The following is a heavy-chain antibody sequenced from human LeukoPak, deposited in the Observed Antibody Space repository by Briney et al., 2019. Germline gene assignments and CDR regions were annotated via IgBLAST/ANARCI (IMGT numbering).Heavy chain of an antibody. J-gene: IGHJ4*02. CDR1: GYTFTSYY. CDR2: INPSGGST. CDR3: ARDVRDGYAFDY. Sequence: ASVKVSCKASGYTFTSYYMHWVRQAPGQGLKWMGIINPSGGSTSYAQKFQGRVTMTRDTSTSTVYMELSSLRSEDTAAYYCARDVRDGYAFDYWGQGTLVTVSS. V-gene: IGHV1-46*01. D-gene: IGHD5-24*01.